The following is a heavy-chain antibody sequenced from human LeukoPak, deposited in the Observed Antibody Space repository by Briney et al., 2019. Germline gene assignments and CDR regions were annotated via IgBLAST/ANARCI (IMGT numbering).Heavy chain of an antibody. D-gene: IGHD5-18*01. Sequence: ASVKVSCKVSGYTLTELSMHWVRQAPGKGLEWMGGFDPEDGETIYAQKFQGRVTMTEDTSTDTAYMELSSLRSEDTAVYYCARGTSTDTAMVLADYWGQGTLVTVSS. CDR3: ARGTSTDTAMVLADY. V-gene: IGHV1-24*01. CDR1: GYTLTELS. J-gene: IGHJ4*02. CDR2: FDPEDGET.